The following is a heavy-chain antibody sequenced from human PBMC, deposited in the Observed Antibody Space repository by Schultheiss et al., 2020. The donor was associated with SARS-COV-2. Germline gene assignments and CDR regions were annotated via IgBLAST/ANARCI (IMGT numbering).Heavy chain of an antibody. V-gene: IGHV4-59*01. J-gene: IGHJ3*02. Sequence: SETLSLTCAVYGGSISSYYWSWIRQPPGKGLEWIGYIYYSGSTNYNPSLKSRVTISVDTSKNQFSLKLSSVTAADTAVYYCARSGVDSDAFDIWGQGTMVTVSS. CDR2: IYYSGST. CDR3: ARSGVDSDAFDI. D-gene: IGHD3-3*01. CDR1: GGSISSYY.